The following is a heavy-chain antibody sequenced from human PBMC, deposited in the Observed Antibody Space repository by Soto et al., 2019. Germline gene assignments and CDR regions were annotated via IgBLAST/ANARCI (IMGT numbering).Heavy chain of an antibody. CDR3: ARVGLTNWFDP. Sequence: SETLSLTCTVSGGSISSGDYYWSWIRQPPGKGLEWIGYIYYSGSTYYNPSLKSRVTISVDTSKNQFSLKMSSVTAADTAVYFCARVGLTNWFDPWGQGTLVTVSS. D-gene: IGHD1-26*01. J-gene: IGHJ5*02. CDR1: GGSISSGDYY. V-gene: IGHV4-30-4*01. CDR2: IYYSGST.